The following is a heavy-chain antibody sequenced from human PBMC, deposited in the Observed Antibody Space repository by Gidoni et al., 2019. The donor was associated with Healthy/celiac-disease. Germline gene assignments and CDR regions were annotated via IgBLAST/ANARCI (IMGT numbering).Heavy chain of an antibody. V-gene: IGHV4-39*01. J-gene: IGHJ6*02. CDR2: IYYSGST. D-gene: IGHD3-22*01. CDR1: GGSISSSSYY. CDR3: ASKIVVVITDYYGMDV. Sequence: QLQLQESGPGLVKPSETLSLTCTVSGGSISSSSYYWGWIRQPPGKGLGWIGSIYYSGSTYYNPSLKGRVTISVDTSKNQFSLKLSSVTAADTAVYYCASKIVVVITDYYGMDVWGQGTTVTVSS.